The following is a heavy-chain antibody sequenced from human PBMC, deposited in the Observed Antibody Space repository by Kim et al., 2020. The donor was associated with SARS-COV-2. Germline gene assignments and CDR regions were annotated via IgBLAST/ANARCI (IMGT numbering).Heavy chain of an antibody. J-gene: IGHJ4*02. V-gene: IGHV3-64D*06. CDR2: IRSNGGST. CDR3: VGSWSVAASY. CDR1: GFTFSSYA. D-gene: IGHD2-15*01. Sequence: GGSLRLSCSASGFTFSSYAMHWVRQAPGKGLEYVSAIRSNGGSTYYADSVKGRFTISRDNSKNTLYLQMNSLRAEDTAVYYCVGSWSVAASYWGQGTLVTVSS.